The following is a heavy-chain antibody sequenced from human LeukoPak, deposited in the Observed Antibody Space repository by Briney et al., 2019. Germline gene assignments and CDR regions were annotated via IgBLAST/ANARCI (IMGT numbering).Heavy chain of an antibody. J-gene: IGHJ5*02. CDR2: SIPIFDIT. V-gene: IGHV1-69*04. D-gene: IGHD1-20*01. Sequence: SVNVSCKGSVGTFIKYSIRWLRQPAAQEREWMGRSIPIFDITNYAQKFQGRVTIAADTSTSTAYMELSSLRSEDTAVYYCARDFKESKWNDAHWFDPWGQGTLVTVSS. CDR1: VGTFIKYS. CDR3: ARDFKESKWNDAHWFDP.